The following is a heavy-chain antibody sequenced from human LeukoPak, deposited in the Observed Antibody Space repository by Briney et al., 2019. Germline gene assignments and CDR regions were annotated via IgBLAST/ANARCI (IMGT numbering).Heavy chain of an antibody. J-gene: IGHJ4*02. CDR3: TRDQMNY. CDR1: EFTVSRNY. V-gene: IGHV3-53*01. D-gene: IGHD5-24*01. Sequence: GGSLRLSCTASEFTVSRNYMLWVRQARGKGLEWVSLIFSNGDTHYADSVKGRFTISRDTSKNTVYLQMNSLRVEDTAMYYCTRDQMNYWGQGTLVTVSS. CDR2: IFSNGDT.